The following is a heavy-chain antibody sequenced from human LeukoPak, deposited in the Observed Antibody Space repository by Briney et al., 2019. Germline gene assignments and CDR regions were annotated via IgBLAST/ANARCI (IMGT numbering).Heavy chain of an antibody. CDR3: VRHCSSSGCYDY. J-gene: IGHJ4*02. D-gene: IGHD2-2*01. CDR1: GFTFSSYW. CDR2: INNDGSST. Sequence: PGGSLRLSCAASGFTFSSYWMHWVRQAPGKGLVWVSRINNDGSSTSYADSVKGRLTISRDNAKNPLYLQMNSLRAEDTAVYYCVRHCSSSGCYDYWGQGTLVTVSS. V-gene: IGHV3-74*01.